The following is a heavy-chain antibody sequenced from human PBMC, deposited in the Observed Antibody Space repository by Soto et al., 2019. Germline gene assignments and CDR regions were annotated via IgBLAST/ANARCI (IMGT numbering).Heavy chain of an antibody. Sequence: PSQTLSLTCTVSGGSINSGSHCCSWIRQPPGKGLEWSGYIYNSVSTNYNPSLKSRVTISVDTSKSQFSLRLTSAAAADTATYYCARGQYFRFWSGLKYYFDHWGRGAQVTVSS. CDR1: GGSINSGSHC. CDR2: IYNSVST. J-gene: IGHJ4*02. D-gene: IGHD3-3*01. V-gene: IGHV4-61*01. CDR3: ARGQYFRFWSGLKYYFDH.